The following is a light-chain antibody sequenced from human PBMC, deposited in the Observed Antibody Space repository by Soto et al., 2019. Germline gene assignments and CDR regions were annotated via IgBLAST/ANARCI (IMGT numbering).Light chain of an antibody. CDR2: AAS. CDR3: LQNYFYPFT. CDR1: QGIRND. Sequence: AIQMTQSPSSLSASVGDRVTITCRASQGIRNDLDWFQQKPGKAPKLLIYAASNLQSGGPARFSGSGSGTDFTLTISSLQPEDFATYYCLQNYFYPFTFGPGTKVDIK. J-gene: IGKJ3*01. V-gene: IGKV1-6*01.